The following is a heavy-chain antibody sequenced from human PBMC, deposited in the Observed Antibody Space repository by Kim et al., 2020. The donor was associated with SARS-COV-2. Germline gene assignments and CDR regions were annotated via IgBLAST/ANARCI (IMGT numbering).Heavy chain of an antibody. J-gene: IGHJ4*02. D-gene: IGHD6-19*01. CDR3: ARETRSYSSGWYFDY. V-gene: IGHV4-4*02. Sequence: PSLKSRVTISVDKSKNQFSLKLSSVTAADTAVYYCARETRSYSSGWYFDYWGQGTLVTVSS.